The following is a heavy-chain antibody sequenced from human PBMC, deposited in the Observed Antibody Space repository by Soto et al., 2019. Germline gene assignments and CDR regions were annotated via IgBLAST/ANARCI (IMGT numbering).Heavy chain of an antibody. CDR1: GFSFTSYW. Sequence: GESLKISCKGSGFSFTSYWITWVRQMPGKGLEWMGRIDPSDSYTNYSPSFQGRVTISADKSISTAYLQWSSLKASDTAMYYCARLRRDYYYYGMDVWGQGTTVTVSS. CDR3: ARLRRDYYYYGMDV. V-gene: IGHV5-10-1*01. CDR2: IDPSDSYT. J-gene: IGHJ6*02.